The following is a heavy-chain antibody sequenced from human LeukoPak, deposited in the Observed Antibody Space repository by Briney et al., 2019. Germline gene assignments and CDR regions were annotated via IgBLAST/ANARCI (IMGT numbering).Heavy chain of an antibody. CDR2: IDWDDDK. J-gene: IGHJ4*02. Sequence: SGPTLVNPTQTLTLICTFSGFSLSTSGMCVSWIRQPPGKALEWLARIDWDDDKYYSTSLKTRLTISKDTSKNQVVLTMTNMDPVDTATYYCSLTMVRGATGYFDYWGQGTLVTVSS. CDR1: GFSLSTSGMC. CDR3: SLTMVRGATGYFDY. D-gene: IGHD3-10*01. V-gene: IGHV2-70*11.